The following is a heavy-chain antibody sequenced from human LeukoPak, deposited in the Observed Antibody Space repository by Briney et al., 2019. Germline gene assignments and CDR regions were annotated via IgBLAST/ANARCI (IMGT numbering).Heavy chain of an antibody. D-gene: IGHD6-13*01. CDR2: IGSGGDT. CDR3: ARGSRWYGSDFDI. V-gene: IGHV3-13*01. CDR1: VFTFSTYD. J-gene: IGHJ3*02. Sequence: GGSLRLSCAASVFTFSTYDVQWVPQVTGKGLEWVSSIGSGGDTYYLGSVKGRFNISRGNAKNSVYLQMNSLRAGDTAVYYCARGSRWYGSDFDIWGQGTMVTVAS.